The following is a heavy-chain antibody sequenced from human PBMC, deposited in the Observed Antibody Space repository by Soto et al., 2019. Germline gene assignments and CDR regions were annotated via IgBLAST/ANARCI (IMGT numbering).Heavy chain of an antibody. CDR2: IIPILGIT. CDR3: ARDSSMIVVVPDY. CDR1: GGTFSSYT. J-gene: IGHJ4*02. V-gene: IGHV1-69*04. D-gene: IGHD3-22*01. Sequence: SVKVSCKASGGTFSSYTISWVRQAPGQGLEWMGRIIPILGITNYAQKLQGRVTVTADKSTSTAYMELRSLRSDDTAVYYCARDSSMIVVVPDYWGQGTLVTVSS.